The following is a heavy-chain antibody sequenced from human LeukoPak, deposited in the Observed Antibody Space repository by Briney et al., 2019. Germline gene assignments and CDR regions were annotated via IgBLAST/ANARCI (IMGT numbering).Heavy chain of an antibody. D-gene: IGHD3-3*01. CDR2: ISGDDDRT. J-gene: IGHJ4*02. Sequence: GGSLGLSCAASGFSVSNNYMTWVRQAPGKGLEWVSVISGDDDRTHYADSVKGRFTTSRDNSKNTLYLQMNSLRDDDTAIYFCARDAGRSGCAHWGPGTLVIVSS. V-gene: IGHV3-53*01. CDR1: GFSVSNNY. CDR3: ARDAGRSGCAH.